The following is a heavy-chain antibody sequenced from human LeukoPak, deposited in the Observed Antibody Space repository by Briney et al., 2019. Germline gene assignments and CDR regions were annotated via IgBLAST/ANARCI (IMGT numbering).Heavy chain of an antibody. J-gene: IGHJ6*03. CDR1: GFTFSSYW. CDR2: INSDGSST. V-gene: IGHV3-74*01. CDR3: ARDRREVRGWPSPPLHYYYYDMDV. Sequence: GGSLRLSCAASGFTFSSYWMHWVRQAPGKGLVWVSRINSDGSSTSYADSVKGRFTISRDNAKNTLYLQMNSLRAEDTAVYYCARDRREVRGWPSPPLHYYYYDMDVWGKGTTVIVSS. D-gene: IGHD6-19*01.